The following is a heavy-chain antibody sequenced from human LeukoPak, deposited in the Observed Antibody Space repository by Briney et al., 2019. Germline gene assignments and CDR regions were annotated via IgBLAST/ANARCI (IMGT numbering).Heavy chain of an antibody. V-gene: IGHV4-39*07. CDR3: ARAVLRYFDGPAIDY. CDR1: GGSISSSSYY. D-gene: IGHD3-9*01. Sequence: KPSETLSLTCTVSGGSISSSSYYWGWIRQPPGKGLEWIGSIYYSESTNYNPSLKSRVTISVDTSKNQFSLKLSSVTAADTAVYYCARAVLRYFDGPAIDYWGQGTLVTVSS. CDR2: IYYSEST. J-gene: IGHJ4*02.